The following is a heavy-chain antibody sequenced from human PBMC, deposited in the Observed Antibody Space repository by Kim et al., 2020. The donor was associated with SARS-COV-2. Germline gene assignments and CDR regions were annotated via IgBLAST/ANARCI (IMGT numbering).Heavy chain of an antibody. J-gene: IGHJ1*01. CDR3: ARSPHYYDSSGFQH. Sequence: NPPLKSRVTISVDTSKNQFSLKLSSVTAADTAVYYCARSPHYYDSSGFQHWGQGTLVTVSS. V-gene: IGHV4-4*09. D-gene: IGHD3-22*01.